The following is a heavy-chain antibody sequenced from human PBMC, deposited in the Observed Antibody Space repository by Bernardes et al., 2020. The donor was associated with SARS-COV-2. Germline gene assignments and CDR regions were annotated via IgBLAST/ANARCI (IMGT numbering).Heavy chain of an antibody. Sequence: SETLSLTCTVSGGSISGYYWSWIRQPPGKGLEYIGYLIYSGSTNSNPSLKSRVTISADTSKNQLSLKLSSVTAADTAVYYCARVSIGARPAFDIWGQGTMVTVSS. CDR1: GGSISGYY. V-gene: IGHV4-59*01. J-gene: IGHJ3*02. CDR3: ARVSIGARPAFDI. CDR2: LIYSGST. D-gene: IGHD6-6*01.